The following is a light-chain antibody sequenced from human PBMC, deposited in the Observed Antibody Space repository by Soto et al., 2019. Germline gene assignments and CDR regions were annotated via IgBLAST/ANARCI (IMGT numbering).Light chain of an antibody. CDR1: QIISTW. CDR3: QQYDSWPLT. CDR2: KAS. V-gene: IGKV1-5*03. J-gene: IGKJ4*01. Sequence: DIQMTHSPSTLSASVGNRVTITCRASQIISTWLAWYQQKPGKAPNLLIYKASRLESGVPSRFSGSGSGTEFTLTISSLQPDDFATYYCQQYDSWPLTFGGGTKVEIK.